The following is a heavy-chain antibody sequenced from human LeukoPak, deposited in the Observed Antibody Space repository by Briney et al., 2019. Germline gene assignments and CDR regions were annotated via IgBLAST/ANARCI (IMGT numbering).Heavy chain of an antibody. CDR2: INHSGST. CDR3: LGAYPTKYYYHMDV. CDR1: GGSFSGYY. Sequence: SETLSLTCAVYGGSFSGYYWSWIRQPPGKGLEWIGEINHSGSTNYNPSLKSRVTITAADTAVYFCARVGYNYVINDWSQTGLGAYPTKYYYHMDVWGKGTTVTVSS. D-gene: IGHD5-18*01. J-gene: IGHJ6*03. V-gene: IGHV4-34*01.